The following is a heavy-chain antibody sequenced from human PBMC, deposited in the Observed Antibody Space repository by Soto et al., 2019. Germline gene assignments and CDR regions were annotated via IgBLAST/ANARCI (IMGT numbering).Heavy chain of an antibody. Sequence: ASVKVSCKASGYTFTSYGISWVRQAPGQGLEWMGWISAYHGNTNYAQKLQGRVTITADTSTSTAYMELSSLRSEDTAVYYCAGGGYCSSTSCYNGYWGQGTLVSVAS. CDR2: ISAYHGNT. J-gene: IGHJ4*02. CDR1: GYTFTSYG. CDR3: AGGGYCSSTSCYNGY. D-gene: IGHD2-2*02. V-gene: IGHV1-18*01.